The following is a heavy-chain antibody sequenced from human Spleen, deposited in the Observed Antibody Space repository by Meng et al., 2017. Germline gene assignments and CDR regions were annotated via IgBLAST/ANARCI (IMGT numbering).Heavy chain of an antibody. CDR3: TKNDFYCLGY. J-gene: IGHJ4*02. Sequence: QVERPGSGPGLGKPSGTLSLTCAVSGASISSDNWWSWVRQPPGKGLEWIGEIYHSGSTNYNPSLKSRITISVDKPKNQFSLTLSSVTAADTAVYYCTKNDFYCLGYWGQGTLVTVSS. V-gene: IGHV4-4*02. D-gene: IGHD2-21*01. CDR2: IYHSGST. CDR1: GASISSDNW.